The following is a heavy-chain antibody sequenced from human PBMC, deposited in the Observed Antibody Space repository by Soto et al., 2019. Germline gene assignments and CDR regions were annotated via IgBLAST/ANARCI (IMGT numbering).Heavy chain of an antibody. CDR1: GFTFSSYW. J-gene: IGHJ4*02. V-gene: IGHV3-74*01. D-gene: IGHD6-13*01. Sequence: GGSLRLSCAASGFTFSSYWMHWVRQAPGKGLVWVSRINSDGSSTSYADSVKGRFTISRDNAKNTLYLQMNSLRAEDTAVYYCARDGSIAAAGTQVNAAFDYWGQGTLVTVSS. CDR3: ARDGSIAAAGTQVNAAFDY. CDR2: INSDGSST.